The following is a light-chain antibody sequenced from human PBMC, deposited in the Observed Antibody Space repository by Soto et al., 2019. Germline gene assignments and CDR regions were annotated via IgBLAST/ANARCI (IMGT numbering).Light chain of an antibody. Sequence: EIVLTQSPATLSLSPGERATLPCRASQSVSSYLAWHQQKPGQAPRLLIYDASNRATGIPARFSGSGSGTDFTLTISSLEPEDFAVYYCQQRSSWPITFGQGTRLEIK. V-gene: IGKV3-11*01. CDR1: QSVSSY. CDR3: QQRSSWPIT. J-gene: IGKJ5*01. CDR2: DAS.